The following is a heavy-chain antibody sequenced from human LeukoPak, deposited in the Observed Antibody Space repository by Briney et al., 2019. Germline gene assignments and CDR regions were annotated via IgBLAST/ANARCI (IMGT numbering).Heavy chain of an antibody. CDR1: GFTFSTYG. V-gene: IGHV3-23*01. D-gene: IGHD2-21*01. CDR3: AKEQAPRLPLDH. J-gene: IGHJ4*02. Sequence: GGSLRLSCAASGFTFSTYGMNWVRQAPGKGLEWVSAIGGSDGTTFYADSVKGRFTISRDTSKNTLYLQMNSLRAEDTAVYYCAKEQAPRLPLDHWGQGTLVTVSS. CDR2: IGGSDGTT.